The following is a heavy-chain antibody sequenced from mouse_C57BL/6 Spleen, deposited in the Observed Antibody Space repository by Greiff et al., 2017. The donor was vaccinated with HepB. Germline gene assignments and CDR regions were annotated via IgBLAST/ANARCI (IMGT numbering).Heavy chain of an antibody. Sequence: EVKLVESGGGLVQPGGSMKLSCVASGFTFSNYWMNWVRQSPEKGLEWVAQIRLKSDNYATHSAESVKGRFTISRDDYKSSVYLQMHNLRAEDTGIYYCTSGIYFAYWGQGTLVTVSA. CDR2: IRLKSDNYAT. CDR1: GFTFSNYW. J-gene: IGHJ3*01. V-gene: IGHV6-3*01. CDR3: TSGIYFAY. D-gene: IGHD4-1*01.